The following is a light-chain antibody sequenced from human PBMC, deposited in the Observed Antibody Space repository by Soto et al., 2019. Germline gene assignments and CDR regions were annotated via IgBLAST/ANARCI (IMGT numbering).Light chain of an antibody. CDR3: QQYYSSPRT. CDR2: WAS. V-gene: IGKV4-1*01. Sequence: DIVMTQSPDSLAVSLGERATINCKSSQSVLHSSNNKDYLAWFQQKPGQSPKLLIYWASTRESGVPDRFSGSGSGTDFTLTITSLQAEDVPLYYCQQYYSSPRTFGQGTKVEIK. CDR1: QSVLHSSNNKDY. J-gene: IGKJ1*01.